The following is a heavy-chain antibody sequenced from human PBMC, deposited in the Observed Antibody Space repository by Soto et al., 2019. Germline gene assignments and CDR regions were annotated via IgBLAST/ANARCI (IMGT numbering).Heavy chain of an antibody. D-gene: IGHD2-2*01. CDR2: IYYSGST. CDR1: GGSISSGDYY. V-gene: IGHV4-30-4*01. J-gene: IGHJ5*02. Sequence: SETLSLTCTVSGGSISSGDYYWICIRQPPGNGLEWIGYIYYSGSTYYNPSLKSRVTISVDTSKNQFSLKLSSVTAADTAVYYCARGDIVVVPAGGYWFDPWGQGTLVTVSS. CDR3: ARGDIVVVPAGGYWFDP.